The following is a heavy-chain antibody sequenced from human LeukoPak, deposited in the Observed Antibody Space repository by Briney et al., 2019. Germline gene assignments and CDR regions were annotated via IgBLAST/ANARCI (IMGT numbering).Heavy chain of an antibody. J-gene: IGHJ6*02. CDR3: ARGGAHYDFWSGYYFDGMDV. CDR1: GASISTYY. D-gene: IGHD3-3*01. V-gene: IGHV4-59*01. Sequence: SETLSLTCTVSGASISTYYWSWIRQPPGKGLEWIGYIYYSGSTNYNPSLKSRVTISVDTSKNQFSLKLSSVTAADTAVYYCARGGAHYDFWSGYYFDGMDVWGQGTTVTVSS. CDR2: IYYSGST.